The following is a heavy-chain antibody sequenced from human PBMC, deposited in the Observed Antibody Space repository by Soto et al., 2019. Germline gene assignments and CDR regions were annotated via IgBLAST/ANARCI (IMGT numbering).Heavy chain of an antibody. CDR3: AAWGHEGAFDI. D-gene: IGHD3-16*01. Sequence: QVQLVQSGAEVKKTGASVKVSCKASGYTFTSYYMHWVRQAPGQGLEWMGIINPSGGSTSYAQKFQGRVTMTRDTSTSTVYMELSSLRSEETAVYYCAAWGHEGAFDIWGQGTMVTVSS. V-gene: IGHV1-46*01. J-gene: IGHJ3*02. CDR2: INPSGGST. CDR1: GYTFTSYY.